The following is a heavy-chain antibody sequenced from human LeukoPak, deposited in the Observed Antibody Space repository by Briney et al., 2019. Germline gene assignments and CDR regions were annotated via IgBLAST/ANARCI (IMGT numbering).Heavy chain of an antibody. D-gene: IGHD2-2*01. V-gene: IGHV4-59*01. CDR1: GGSISSYY. J-gene: IGHJ5*02. CDR2: IYYSGST. Sequence: SETLSLTCTVSGGSISSYYWSWIRQPPGKGLEWIGYIYYSGSTNYNPSLKSRVTISVDTSKNQFSLKLSSVTAADTAVYYCARILPAAIPNWFDPRGQGTLVTVSS. CDR3: ARILPAAIPNWFDP.